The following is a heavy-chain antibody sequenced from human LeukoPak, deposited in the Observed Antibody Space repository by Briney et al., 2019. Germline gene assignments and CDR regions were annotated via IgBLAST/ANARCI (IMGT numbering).Heavy chain of an antibody. V-gene: IGHV3-30*18. CDR1: GFTFSSYG. CDR2: ISYDGSNK. J-gene: IGHJ4*02. Sequence: AGGPLRLSCAASGFTFSSYGMHWVRQAPGKGLEWVAVISYDGSNKYYADSVKGRFTISRDNSKNTLYLQMNSLRAEDTAVYYCAKDLGHRLNYFDYWGQGTLVTVSS. CDR3: AKDLGHRLNYFDY.